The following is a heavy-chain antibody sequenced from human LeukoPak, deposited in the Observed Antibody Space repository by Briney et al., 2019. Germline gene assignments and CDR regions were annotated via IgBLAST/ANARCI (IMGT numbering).Heavy chain of an antibody. Sequence: SGGSLRLSCAASGFTFSSYWMNWARQAPGKGLEWVASINHNGNVNYYVDSVKGRFTISRDNAKNSLYLQMSNLRAEDTAVYFCARGGCLGVWGQGAKVAVSS. V-gene: IGHV3-7*03. CDR1: GFTFSSYW. CDR3: ARGGCLGV. CDR2: INHNGNVN. D-gene: IGHD3-16*01. J-gene: IGHJ6*02.